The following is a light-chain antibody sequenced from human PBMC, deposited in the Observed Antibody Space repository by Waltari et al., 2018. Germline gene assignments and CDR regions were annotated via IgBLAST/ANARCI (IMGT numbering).Light chain of an antibody. V-gene: IGLV2-14*03. CDR2: NVS. CDR3: SSYTTSGTWV. J-gene: IGLJ3*02. CDR1: SSDVGAYIH. Sequence: QSALTQPASVSGSPGQSITISCTGPSSDVGAYIHVSWYQQRPGKAPKPIIHNVSNRPSGVSNRFSGSKSANTASLTISGLQAEDEADYYCSSYTTSGTWVFGGGTKVTVL.